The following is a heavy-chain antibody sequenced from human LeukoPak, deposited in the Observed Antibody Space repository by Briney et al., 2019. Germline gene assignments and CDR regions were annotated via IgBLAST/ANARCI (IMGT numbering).Heavy chain of an antibody. CDR2: IKAGNGKT. J-gene: IGHJ4*02. D-gene: IGHD5-18*01. CDR1: GYTFTNYA. V-gene: IGHV1-3*01. CDR3: ARASDGYSYGPGEDY. Sequence: ASVKVSCKGSGYTFTNYAMHWVGQAPGQRIEWMGGIKAGNGKTKYAQKFQGRGTITRDKYTSIPYIELSSLSSEDTAVSYCARASDGYSYGPGEDYWGQGTLVTVSS.